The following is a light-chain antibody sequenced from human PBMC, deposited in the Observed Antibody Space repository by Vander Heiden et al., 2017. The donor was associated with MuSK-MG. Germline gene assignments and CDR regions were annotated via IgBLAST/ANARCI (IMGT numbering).Light chain of an antibody. Sequence: QLVLTQSPSASASLGASVQLTCTLSRGHSTCAIAWHQHHPQKGLRYLMKINGDGRHTKGDGIPDRFSGSISGAERYLTISSLQSEDEADYYCQTWGTGTWVFGGGTKLTVL. CDR3: QTWGTGTWV. CDR1: RGHSTCA. J-gene: IGLJ3*02. CDR2: INGDGRH. V-gene: IGLV4-69*01.